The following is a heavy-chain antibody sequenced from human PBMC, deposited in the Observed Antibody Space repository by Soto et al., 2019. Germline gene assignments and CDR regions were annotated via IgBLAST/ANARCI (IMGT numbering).Heavy chain of an antibody. CDR1: GFTFSSYF. CDR2: ISTSSTYI. Sequence: EVQLVESGGGLVKPGGSLRLSCAASGFTFSSYFMNWVRQAPGKGLEWVSSISTSSTYIYYADSMKGRFTISRDNAKNTLYLQMDSLRAEDTAVYFCARAGTLWCGGSAYWGQGALVTVSS. J-gene: IGHJ4*02. V-gene: IGHV3-21*01. D-gene: IGHD3-10*01. CDR3: ARAGTLWCGGSAY.